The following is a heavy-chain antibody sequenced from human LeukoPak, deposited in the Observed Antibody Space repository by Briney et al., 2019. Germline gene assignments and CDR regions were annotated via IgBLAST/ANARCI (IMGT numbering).Heavy chain of an antibody. CDR2: IYYSGST. CDR1: GDSISSIRYY. D-gene: IGHD3-10*01. Sequence: SQTLSLTCTVSGDSISSIRYYWSWIRQHPGRGLEWIGFIYYSGSTYATPSLKSRVLISIDTSQNQFYLQLTSVTAADTAVYYCARTVGFTAFGGFDSWGQGSLVTVSS. V-gene: IGHV4-31*03. CDR3: ARTVGFTAFGGFDS. J-gene: IGHJ4*02.